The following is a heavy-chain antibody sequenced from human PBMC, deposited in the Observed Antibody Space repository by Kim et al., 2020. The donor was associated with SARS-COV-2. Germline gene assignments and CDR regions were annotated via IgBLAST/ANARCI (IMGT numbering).Heavy chain of an antibody. J-gene: IGHJ4*02. Sequence: GGSLRLSCTASGFTFNDFAMSWVRQTPGKGLEWVAMITGGGDNREFLDSVKGRVNISRDNSRNTVYPQMNRLRAEDTAPYYCAKDRLHASGWYWLYWGPGSLVTVSS. CDR1: GFTFNDFA. CDR3: AKDRLHASGWYWLY. D-gene: IGHD6-19*01. CDR2: ITGGGDNR. V-gene: IGHV3-23*01.